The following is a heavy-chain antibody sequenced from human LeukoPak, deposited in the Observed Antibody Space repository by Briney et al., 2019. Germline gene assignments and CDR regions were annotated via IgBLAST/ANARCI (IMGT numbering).Heavy chain of an antibody. CDR2: IYSSGST. V-gene: IGHV4-31*03. CDR1: GGSVSSGGYY. J-gene: IGHJ4*02. D-gene: IGHD3-16*02. Sequence: SQTLSLTCTVSGGSVSSGGYYWSWIRQHPGEGLEWIGYIYSSGSTYCNPSLKSRVTISIDTSKNQFSLTLSSVTAADTAVYYCARGDYDYVWGSYRYTSFDYWGQETLVTVSS. CDR3: ARGDYDYVWGSYRYTSFDY.